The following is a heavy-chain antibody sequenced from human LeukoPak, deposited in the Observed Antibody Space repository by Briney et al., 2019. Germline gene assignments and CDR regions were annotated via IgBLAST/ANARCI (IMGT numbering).Heavy chain of an antibody. Sequence: PSETLSLTCTVSGGSISSYYWSWIRQPPRKGLEWIGYIYYSGSTSSDPSLKSRVTISIDTSRNHFSLKLSSVTAADTAVYYCARSVQPWSFDYWGQGTLVTVSS. V-gene: IGHV4-59*01. J-gene: IGHJ4*02. D-gene: IGHD5-18*01. CDR3: ARSVQPWSFDY. CDR2: IYYSGST. CDR1: GGSISSYY.